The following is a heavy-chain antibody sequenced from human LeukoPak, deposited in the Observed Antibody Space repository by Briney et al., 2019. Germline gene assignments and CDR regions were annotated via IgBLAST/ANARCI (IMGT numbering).Heavy chain of an antibody. CDR1: GYTFSDYY. D-gene: IGHD2-2*01. CDR2: INPRTEGR. V-gene: IGHV1-46*03. Sequence: ASVKVSCETSGYTFSDYYLHWMRRAPGQGLEWVAIINPRTEGRDYAQKFQGRITVTRETPTSTVYMELRSLRSEDTAIYYCVREYHGGYFDSWGQGTMVTVSS. J-gene: IGHJ4*02. CDR3: VREYHGGYFDS.